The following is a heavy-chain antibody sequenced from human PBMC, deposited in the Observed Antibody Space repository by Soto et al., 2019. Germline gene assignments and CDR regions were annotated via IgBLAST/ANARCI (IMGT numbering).Heavy chain of an antibody. J-gene: IGHJ3*02. CDR2: ISAYNGNT. V-gene: IGHV1-18*01. CDR3: ARELGRYCRNTSCEPGGDI. CDR1: GYSFTSYG. Sequence: SVKGSRKGSGYSFTSYGISWVRQARGQGLEWMGWISAYNGNTNYAQKLQGRVTMTTDTSTSTAYMELRSLRSDDTAVYYCARELGRYCRNTSCEPGGDIWGQGTMVTVSS. D-gene: IGHD2-2*01.